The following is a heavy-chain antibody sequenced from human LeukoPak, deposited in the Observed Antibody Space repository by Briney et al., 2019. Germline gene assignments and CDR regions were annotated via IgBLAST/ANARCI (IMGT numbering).Heavy chain of an antibody. CDR2: MYYSGST. CDR3: ARAPWSSGYYFGAFDY. J-gene: IGHJ4*02. Sequence: SETLSLTCIVSGGSISSSSNYWGWIRQPPGKGLEWIVSMYYSGSTYYNPPLKSRVTISVDTSKNQFSLKLSSVTAADTAVYYCARAPWSSGYYFGAFDYWGQGTLVTVSS. CDR1: GGSISSSSNY. V-gene: IGHV4-39*07. D-gene: IGHD3-22*01.